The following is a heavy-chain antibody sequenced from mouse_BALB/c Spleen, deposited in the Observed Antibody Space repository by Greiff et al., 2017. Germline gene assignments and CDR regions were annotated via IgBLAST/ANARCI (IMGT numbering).Heavy chain of an antibody. V-gene: IGHV1-5*01. J-gene: IGHJ1*01. CDR1: GYTFTSYC. CDR3: TDYYGSRGDWYFDV. Sequence: EVQLQQSGTVLARPGASVKMSCKASGYTFTSYCMHWVKQRPGQGLEWIGAIYPGNSDTSYNQKFKGKAKLTAVTSTSTAYMELSSLTNEDSAVYYCTDYYGSRGDWYFDVWGAGTTVTVSS. CDR2: IYPGNSDT. D-gene: IGHD1-1*01.